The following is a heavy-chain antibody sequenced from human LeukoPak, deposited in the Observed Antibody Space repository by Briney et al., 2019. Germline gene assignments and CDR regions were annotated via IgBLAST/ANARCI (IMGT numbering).Heavy chain of an antibody. J-gene: IGHJ4*02. D-gene: IGHD1-26*01. CDR1: GFTFSGSA. Sequence: GGSLRLSCAASGFTFSGSAMHWVRQASGKGLEWVGRIRSKANSYATAYAASVKGRFTISRDDSKNTAYLQMNSLKTEDTAVYSCTSLSLVGATYYFYYWGQGTLVTVSS. CDR2: IRSKANSYAT. CDR3: TSLSLVGATYYFYY. V-gene: IGHV3-73*01.